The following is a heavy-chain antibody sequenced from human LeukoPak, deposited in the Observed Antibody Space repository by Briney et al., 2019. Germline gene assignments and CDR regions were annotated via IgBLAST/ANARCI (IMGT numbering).Heavy chain of an antibody. CDR2: ISSSSSYI. J-gene: IGHJ4*02. CDR1: GFTFSSYR. V-gene: IGHV3-21*01. Sequence: GGSLRLSCAASGFTFSSYRMNWVRQAPGKGLEWVSSISSSSSYIYYADSVKGRFTLSRDNARNSLYLQMNGLRAEDTAVYYCARDVEYYYFDYWGQGTLVTVSS. CDR3: ARDVEYYYFDY. D-gene: IGHD2/OR15-2a*01.